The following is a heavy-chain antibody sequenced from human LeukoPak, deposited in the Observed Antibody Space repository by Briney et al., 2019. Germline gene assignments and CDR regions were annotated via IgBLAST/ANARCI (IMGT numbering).Heavy chain of an antibody. CDR1: EFTFSSYS. D-gene: IGHD6-25*01. V-gene: IGHV3-21*01. CDR2: ISSSSSYI. J-gene: IGHJ4*02. Sequence: GGSLRLSCAASEFTFSSYSMSWVRQAPGKGLEWVSSISSSSSYIDYADSVKGRFTISRDNAKNSLYLQMNSLGAEDTAVYYRARDSSSITAVEFDYWGQGTLVTVSS. CDR3: ARDSSSITAVEFDY.